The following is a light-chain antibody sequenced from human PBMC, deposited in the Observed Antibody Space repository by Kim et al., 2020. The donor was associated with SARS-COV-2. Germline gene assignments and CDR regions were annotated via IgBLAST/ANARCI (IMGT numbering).Light chain of an antibody. Sequence: LSPGDRATLSCRASQSVSSYLAWYQQKPGQAPRLLIYDASNRAPGIPARFSGSGSGTDFTLTINSLEPEDFAVYYCQQRSDWPPAFGGGTKVEIK. CDR3: QQRSDWPPA. CDR2: DAS. CDR1: QSVSSY. V-gene: IGKV3-11*01. J-gene: IGKJ4*01.